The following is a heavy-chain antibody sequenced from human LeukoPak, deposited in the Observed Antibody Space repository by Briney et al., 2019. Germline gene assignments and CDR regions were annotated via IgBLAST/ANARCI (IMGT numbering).Heavy chain of an antibody. D-gene: IGHD2-2*02. J-gene: IGHJ4*02. Sequence: PGGSLRLSCAASGFTFSSYAMSWVRQAPGGGLEWVSVISDSGADTSYADSGKGRFTISRDNSKNTLYLQMNSLRAEDTAVYYCAKTDCTSSSCYTIESWGQGTLVTVSS. V-gene: IGHV3-23*01. CDR1: GFTFSSYA. CDR2: ISDSGADT. CDR3: AKTDCTSSSCYTIES.